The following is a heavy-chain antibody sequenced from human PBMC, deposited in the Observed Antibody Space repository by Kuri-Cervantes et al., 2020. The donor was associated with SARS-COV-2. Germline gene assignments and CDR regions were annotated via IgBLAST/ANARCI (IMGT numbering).Heavy chain of an antibody. Sequence: GESLKISCAASGFTFSSYGMHWVRQAPGKGLERVAVISYDGSNKYYADSVKGRFTISRDNSKNTLYLQMNSLRAEDTAVYYCAKDPYDYQLLSYYFDYWGQGTLVTVSS. CDR1: GFTFSSYG. V-gene: IGHV3-30*18. J-gene: IGHJ4*02. CDR3: AKDPYDYQLLSYYFDY. D-gene: IGHD2-2*01. CDR2: ISYDGSNK.